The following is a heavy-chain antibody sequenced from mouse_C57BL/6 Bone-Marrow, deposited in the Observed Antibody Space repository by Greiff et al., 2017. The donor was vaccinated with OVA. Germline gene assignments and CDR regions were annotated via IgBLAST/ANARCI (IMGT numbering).Heavy chain of an antibody. CDR3: ARGGAY. J-gene: IGHJ3*01. V-gene: IGHV5-15*01. CDR1: GFTFSDYG. Sequence: EVMLVESGGGLVQPGGSLKLSCAASGFTFSDYGMAWVRQAPRKGPEWVAFISNLAYSIYYADTVTGRFTISREKAKNTLYLEMSSLRSEDTAMYYCARGGAYWGQGTLVTVSA. CDR2: ISNLAYSI.